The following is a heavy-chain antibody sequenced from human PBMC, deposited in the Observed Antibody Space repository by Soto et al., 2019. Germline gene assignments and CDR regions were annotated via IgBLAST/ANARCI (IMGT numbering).Heavy chain of an antibody. D-gene: IGHD2-21*02. J-gene: IGHJ6*02. CDR2: IIPIFGTA. Sequence: VASVKVSCKASGGTFSSYAISWVRQAPGQGLEWMGGIIPIFGTANYAQKFQGRVTITADKSTSTAYMELSSLRSEDTAVYYCATAYCGGDCYFQPYYYYGMDVWGQGTTVTVSS. CDR1: GGTFSSYA. CDR3: ATAYCGGDCYFQPYYYYGMDV. V-gene: IGHV1-69*06.